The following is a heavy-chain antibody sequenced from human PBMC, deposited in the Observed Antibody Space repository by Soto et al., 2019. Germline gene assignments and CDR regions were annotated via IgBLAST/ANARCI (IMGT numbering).Heavy chain of an antibody. D-gene: IGHD3-16*01. CDR1: GFTFGYYW. Sequence: PGGSLRLSCAASGFTFGYYWMNWVRQAPGKGLEWIAYIGLSGDTIYYADSVKGRFTISRDHAKNSLELQMNSLRADDTALYYCARESFSASPNFFDYWGRGTQVTVSS. J-gene: IGHJ4*02. CDR2: IGLSGDTI. V-gene: IGHV3-48*03. CDR3: ARESFSASPNFFDY.